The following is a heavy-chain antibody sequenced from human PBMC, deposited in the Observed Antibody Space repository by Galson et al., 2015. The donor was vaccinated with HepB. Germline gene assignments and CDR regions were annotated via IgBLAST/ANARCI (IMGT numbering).Heavy chain of an antibody. V-gene: IGHV3-48*02. J-gene: IGHJ6*02. CDR2: ISSSSSTI. Sequence: SLRLSCAASGFTFSSYSMNWVRQAPGKGLEWVSYISSSSSTIYYADSVKGRFTISRDNAKNSLYLQMNSLRDEDTAVYYCASLGYCSSTSCYTIYGMDVWGQGTLVTVSS. CDR1: GFTFSSYS. CDR3: ASLGYCSSTSCYTIYGMDV. D-gene: IGHD2-2*02.